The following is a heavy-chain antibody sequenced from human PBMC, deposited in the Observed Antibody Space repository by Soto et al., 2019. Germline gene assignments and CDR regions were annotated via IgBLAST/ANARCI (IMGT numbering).Heavy chain of an antibody. CDR3: ARDKFYDFWSGYSSDYYYYGMDV. CDR1: GDSVSSNSAA. D-gene: IGHD3-3*01. CDR2: TYYRSKWYN. J-gene: IGHJ6*02. V-gene: IGHV6-1*01. Sequence: QTLSLSCAISGDSVSSNSAAWNWIRQSPSRGLEWLGRTYYRSKWYNDYAVSVKSRITINPDTSKNQFSLQLNSVTPEDTAVYYCARDKFYDFWSGYSSDYYYYGMDVWGQGTTVTVSS.